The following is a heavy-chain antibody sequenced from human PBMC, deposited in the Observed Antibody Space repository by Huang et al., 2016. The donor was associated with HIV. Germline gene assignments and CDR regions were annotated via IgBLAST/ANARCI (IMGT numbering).Heavy chain of an antibody. CDR3: VRHRPNYDFWSGYYPYFDD. D-gene: IGHD3-3*01. CDR1: GGSISSSFCY. Sequence: QGQLQESGRGLVKPSETLSLTCTVSGGSISSSFCYWGWIRQSPGKGLEWIGGIYYSGSTYYNLSLKSRVTISADTSNSQFSLKLTSVTAADSAVYYCVRHRPNYDFWSGYYPYFDDWGQGTLVTVSS. CDR2: IYYSGST. J-gene: IGHJ4*02. V-gene: IGHV4-39*01.